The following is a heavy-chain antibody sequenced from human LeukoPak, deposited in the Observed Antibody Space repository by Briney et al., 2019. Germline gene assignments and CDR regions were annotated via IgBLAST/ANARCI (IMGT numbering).Heavy chain of an antibody. CDR1: GFTFSSYS. J-gene: IGHJ4*02. CDR2: ISSSSSTI. V-gene: IGHV3-48*04. Sequence: GGSLRLSCAASGFTFSSYSMNWVRQAPGKGLEWVSYISSSSSTIYYADSVKGRFTISRDNAKNSLSLQMNSLRAEDTAVYYCARDYCSGGSCYSGLDYWGQGTLVTVSS. CDR3: ARDYCSGGSCYSGLDY. D-gene: IGHD2-15*01.